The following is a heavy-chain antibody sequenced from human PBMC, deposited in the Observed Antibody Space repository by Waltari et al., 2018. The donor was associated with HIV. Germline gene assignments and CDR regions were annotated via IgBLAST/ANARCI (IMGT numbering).Heavy chain of an antibody. D-gene: IGHD3-22*01. V-gene: IGHV4-30-2*01. CDR1: GSISSGGYS. J-gene: IGHJ4*02. CDR3: ARGRYYDSSGYYYYYFDY. Sequence: GSISSGGYSWSWIRQPPGKGLEWIGYIYHSGSTYYNPSLKSRVTISVDRSKNQFSLKLSSVTAADTAVYYCARGRYYDSSGYYYYYFDYWGQGTLVTVSS. CDR2: IYHSGST.